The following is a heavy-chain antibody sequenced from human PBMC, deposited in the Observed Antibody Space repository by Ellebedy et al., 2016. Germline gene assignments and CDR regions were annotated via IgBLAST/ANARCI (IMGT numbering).Heavy chain of an antibody. V-gene: IGHV4-59*01. Sequence: SETLSLXXTVSGGSISSYYWSWIRQPPGKGLEWIGYIYYTGSTNYNPSLKSRVTISVDTSKNQFSLKLNSVTAADTAVYYCARWGGARDGYNSDAFDIWGQGTMVTVSS. CDR1: GGSISSYY. J-gene: IGHJ3*02. CDR3: ARWGGARDGYNSDAFDI. D-gene: IGHD5-24*01. CDR2: IYYTGST.